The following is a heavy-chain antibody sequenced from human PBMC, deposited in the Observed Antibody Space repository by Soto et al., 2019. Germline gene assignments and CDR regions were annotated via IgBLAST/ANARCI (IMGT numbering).Heavy chain of an antibody. CDR1: GFTLSNYA. CDR3: AKNQGVELVPLATVDWFDP. D-gene: IGHD1-26*01. Sequence: GGSLRLSCAASGFTLSNYAMSWVRQAPGKGLEWVSTFSGTGGYTYYTDSVKGRFTISRDESKNTLFLHMNSLRAADTAVYYCAKNQGVELVPLATVDWFDPWGQGSVVTVSS. V-gene: IGHV3-23*01. CDR2: FSGTGGYT. J-gene: IGHJ5*02.